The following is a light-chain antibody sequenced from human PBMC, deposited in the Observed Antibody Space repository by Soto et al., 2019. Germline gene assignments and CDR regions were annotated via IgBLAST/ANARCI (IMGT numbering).Light chain of an antibody. Sequence: EIVMTQSPATLSVSPGERATLSCRASQSISSNLAWYQQKPGQAPRLLIYYASTRATSIPPRFSGSGSGTEFTLTITSLQSEDFAVYYCQHYDTWSRTFGQGTKVEIK. CDR2: YAS. J-gene: IGKJ1*01. V-gene: IGKV3-15*01. CDR1: QSISSN. CDR3: QHYDTWSRT.